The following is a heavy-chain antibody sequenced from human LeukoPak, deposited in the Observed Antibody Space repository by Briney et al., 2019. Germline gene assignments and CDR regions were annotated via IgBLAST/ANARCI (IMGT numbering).Heavy chain of an antibody. Sequence: GASVKVSCKASGYTFTSYYMHWVRQAPGQGLEWMGIINPSGGSTSYAQKFQGRVTMTTDTSTSTAYMELRSLRSDDTAVYYCARNLGGYSGSYCDWWGQGALVTVSS. CDR3: ARNLGGYSGSYCDW. D-gene: IGHD1-26*01. V-gene: IGHV1-46*01. CDR2: INPSGGST. J-gene: IGHJ4*02. CDR1: GYTFTSYY.